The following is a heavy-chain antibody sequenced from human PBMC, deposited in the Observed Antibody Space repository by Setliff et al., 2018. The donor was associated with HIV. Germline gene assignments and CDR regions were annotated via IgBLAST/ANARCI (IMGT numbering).Heavy chain of an antibody. D-gene: IGHD2-21*01. CDR1: GGSISSGGYY. Sequence: PSETLSLTCTVSGGSISSGGYYWSWIRQHPGKRLEWIGSVSQSGSTYYNPSLKSRITISVDRSKNLFSLKLISVTAADQGVYYCARVPVAGANWFDPWGLGTLVTVSS. CDR3: ARVPVAGANWFDP. CDR2: VSQSGST. V-gene: IGHV4-39*01. J-gene: IGHJ5*02.